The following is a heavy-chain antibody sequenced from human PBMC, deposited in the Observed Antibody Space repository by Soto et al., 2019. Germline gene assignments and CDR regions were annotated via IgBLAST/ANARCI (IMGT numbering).Heavy chain of an antibody. CDR3: ARDLDGLHDDTSGPFPRPG. Sequence: PSETLSLTCTVSGGSISSDDYYWSWIRQAPGRGLEWIGYIHSSGSIYYNPSLKSRATMSIDTAGNQFSLKVSSVTVADTAVYSCARDLDGLHDDTSGPFPRPGWGQGTLVTVSS. D-gene: IGHD3-22*01. V-gene: IGHV4-30-4*01. J-gene: IGHJ1*01. CDR1: GGSISSDDYY. CDR2: IHSSGSI.